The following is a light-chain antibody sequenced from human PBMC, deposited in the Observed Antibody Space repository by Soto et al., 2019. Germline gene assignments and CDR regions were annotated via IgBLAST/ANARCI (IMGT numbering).Light chain of an antibody. CDR1: QCLXSH. J-gene: IGKJ5*01. CDR3: RQRSNLPTIT. Sequence: MLKQSPSTLSLSQGESVTLSCRASQCLXSHFPWYQRKPGQAPRVLIXYESNRGTAILARLSGSGSGRDFTLTISSLEPEDVVADYCRQRSNLPTITFGQGTRLEIK. CDR2: YES. V-gene: IGKV3-11*02.